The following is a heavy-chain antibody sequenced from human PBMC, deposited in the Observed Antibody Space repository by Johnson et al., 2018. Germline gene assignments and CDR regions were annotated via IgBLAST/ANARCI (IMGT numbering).Heavy chain of an antibody. Sequence: QVQLQESGPGLVKPGQTLSLTCTVSGGSIGSGNYYWSWIRQPAGKGLEWIGRIYITGRTNYNPSLNGRITISVDTSKNQFSLKLSSVTAADTAVYYCARDTAMITFGGFIGDYMDVWGKGTTVTVSS. J-gene: IGHJ6*03. CDR3: ARDTAMITFGGFIGDYMDV. CDR1: GGSIGSGNYY. CDR2: IYITGRT. D-gene: IGHD3-16*02. V-gene: IGHV4-61*02.